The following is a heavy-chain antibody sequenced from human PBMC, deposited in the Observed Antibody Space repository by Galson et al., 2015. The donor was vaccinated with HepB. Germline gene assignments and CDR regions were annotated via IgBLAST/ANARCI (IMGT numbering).Heavy chain of an antibody. CDR2: ISGSGGST. D-gene: IGHD3-9*01. V-gene: IGHV3-23*01. CDR3: ATRAYYDILTGYSGMDV. J-gene: IGHJ6*02. Sequence: SLRLSCAASGFTFSSYAMSWVRQAPGKGLEWVSAISGSGGSTYYADSVKGRFTISRDNSKNTLYLQMNSLRAEDTAVYYCATRAYYDILTGYSGMDVWGQGTTVTVSS. CDR1: GFTFSSYA.